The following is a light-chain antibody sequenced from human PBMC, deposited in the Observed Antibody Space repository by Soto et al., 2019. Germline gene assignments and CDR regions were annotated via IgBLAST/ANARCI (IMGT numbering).Light chain of an antibody. J-gene: IGKJ2*01. CDR2: GAS. CDR3: QQYGSSPYT. V-gene: IGKV3-20*01. Sequence: EIVLTQSPGTLSLSPGERATLSCRASQSFSSSYLAWYQQKPGQAPRLLIYGASSSATGIPDRFSRSGSGTDFTLTISRLEPEDFAVYYCQQYGSSPYTFGQGTKLEIK. CDR1: QSFSSSY.